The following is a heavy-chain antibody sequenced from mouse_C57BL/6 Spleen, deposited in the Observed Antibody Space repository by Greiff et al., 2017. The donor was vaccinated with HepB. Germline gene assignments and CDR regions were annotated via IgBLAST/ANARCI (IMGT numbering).Heavy chain of an antibody. CDR1: GYSITSGYY. V-gene: IGHV3-6*01. CDR3: ARDGNYVDYFDY. Sequence: DVQLQESGPGLVKPSQSLSLTCSVTGYSITSGYYWNWIRQFPGNKLEWMGYISYDGSNNYNPSLKNRISITRDTSKNQFFLKLNSVTTEDTATYYCARDGNYVDYFDYWGQGTTLTVSS. J-gene: IGHJ2*01. D-gene: IGHD2-1*01. CDR2: ISYDGSN.